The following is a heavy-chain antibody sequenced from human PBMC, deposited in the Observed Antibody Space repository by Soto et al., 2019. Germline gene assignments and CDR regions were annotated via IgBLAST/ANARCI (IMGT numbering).Heavy chain of an antibody. CDR3: ARGGDVNYYHGMDG. D-gene: IGHD2-21*02. V-gene: IGHV1-18*01. CDR1: GYTFTSYG. CDR2: ISAYNGKT. Sequence: QVQLVQSGGEVKKPGASVKLSCTASGYTFTSYGISWVRQAPGQGLEWMGWISAYNGKTNYAQNVQGRVTMTTDTSTRTEYMDLRSRRSDDTAVYYCARGGDVNYYHGMDGWGQGTTVTVSS. J-gene: IGHJ6*02.